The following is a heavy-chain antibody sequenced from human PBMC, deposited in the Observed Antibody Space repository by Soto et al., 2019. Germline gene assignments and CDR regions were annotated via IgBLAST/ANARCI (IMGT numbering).Heavy chain of an antibody. CDR3: ARERLSVVVAATGYFDY. J-gene: IGHJ4*02. V-gene: IGHV1-18*01. CDR2: IRAYNGNT. D-gene: IGHD2-15*01. Sequence: QVQLVQSGAEVKKPGASVKVSCKASGYTFTSYGISWVRQAPGQGLEWKGCIRAYNGNTNYAQKLQGRVTMTTDTSTSTAYMELRSLRSDDTAVYYCARERLSVVVAATGYFDYWGQGTLVTVSS. CDR1: GYTFTSYG.